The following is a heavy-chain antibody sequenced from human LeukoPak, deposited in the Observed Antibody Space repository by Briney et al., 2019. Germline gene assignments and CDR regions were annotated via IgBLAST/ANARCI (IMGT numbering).Heavy chain of an antibody. CDR3: AADCSGGSCNSGDY. V-gene: IGHV3-64*01. CDR2: ISTNGGTT. CDR1: GFTFSNYA. J-gene: IGHJ4*02. D-gene: IGHD2-15*01. Sequence: GGSLRLPCAASGFTFSNYAMQWVRQAPGEGLEFVSAISTNGGTTFYANSVKGRFIISRDNSRNTLYLQMGSLRAEDMAVYYCAADCSGGSCNSGDYWGQGTLVTVS.